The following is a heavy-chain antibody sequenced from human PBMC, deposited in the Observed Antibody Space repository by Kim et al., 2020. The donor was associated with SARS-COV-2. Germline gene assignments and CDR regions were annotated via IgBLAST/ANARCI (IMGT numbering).Heavy chain of an antibody. V-gene: IGHV3-7*01. CDR2: MNGAGNQK. Sequence: GGSLRLSCVGSGFTFSGSWMNWVRQTPGKGLEWVASMNGAGNQKGHAESVEGRFTISRDNAKNSLFLQMNSLRDEDTAVYYCVRLFWVEAASWGQGTLVTVSS. J-gene: IGHJ1*01. CDR1: GFTFSGSW. D-gene: IGHD2-15*01. CDR3: VRLFWVEAAS.